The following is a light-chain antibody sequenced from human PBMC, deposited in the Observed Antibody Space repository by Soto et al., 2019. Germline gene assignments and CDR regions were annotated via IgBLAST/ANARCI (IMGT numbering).Light chain of an antibody. CDR1: QDISNY. CDR2: DAS. V-gene: IGKV1-33*01. J-gene: IGKJ1*01. CDR3: QQSYTSSWT. Sequence: DIQMTQSPSSLSASVGDRVTITCQASQDISNYLNWYQQKPGKAPKLLIYDASNLETGVPSRFSGSGSGTDFKLTISSLQPEDVATYYCQQSYTSSWTFGPGTKVDIK.